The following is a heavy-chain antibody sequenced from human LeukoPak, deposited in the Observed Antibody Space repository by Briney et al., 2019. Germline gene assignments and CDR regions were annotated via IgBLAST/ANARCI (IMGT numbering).Heavy chain of an antibody. CDR2: VNSNDRP. CDR1: GFNFSNYA. J-gene: IGHJ4*02. Sequence: AGGSLRLSCAASGFNFSNYAMTWVRQAPGKGLEWVSTVNSNDRPYYADSVKGRFTISRDNSKNTLYLQMNTLRVEDTALYYCAKARAAVVEAAINYWGQGILATVSP. D-gene: IGHD2-15*01. V-gene: IGHV3-23*01. CDR3: AKARAAVVEAAINY.